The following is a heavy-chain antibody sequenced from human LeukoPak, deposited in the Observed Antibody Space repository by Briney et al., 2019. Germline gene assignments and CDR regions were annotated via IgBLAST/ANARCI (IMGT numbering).Heavy chain of an antibody. V-gene: IGHV3-21*01. CDR3: ARASRWAAAGSYYGMDV. D-gene: IGHD6-13*01. Sequence: GGSLRLSCAASGFTFSSYRMNWVRQAPGKGLEWVSSISSSSSYIYYADSVKGRFTISRDNAKNSLYLQMNSLRAEDTAVYYCARASRWAAAGSYYGMDVWGKGTTVTVSS. CDR1: GFTFSSYR. CDR2: ISSSSSYI. J-gene: IGHJ6*04.